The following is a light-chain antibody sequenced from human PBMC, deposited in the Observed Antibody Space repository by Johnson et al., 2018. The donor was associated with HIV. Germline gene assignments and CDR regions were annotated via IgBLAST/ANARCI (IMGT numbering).Light chain of an antibody. CDR3: GTWDTSLSAGGG. CDR1: SSNIGNNF. Sequence: QSVLTQPPSVSAAPGQKVTISCSGSSSNIGNNFVSWYQQLPGTAPKLLIYENNKRPSGIPDRFSGSKSGTSATLGITGLQTGDEADYYCGTWDTSLSAGGGVGSGTKVT. J-gene: IGLJ1*01. V-gene: IGLV1-51*02. CDR2: ENN.